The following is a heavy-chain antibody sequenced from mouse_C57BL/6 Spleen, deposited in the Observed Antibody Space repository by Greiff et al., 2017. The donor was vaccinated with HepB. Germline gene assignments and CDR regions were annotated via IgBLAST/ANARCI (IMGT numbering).Heavy chain of an antibody. D-gene: IGHD2-5*01. CDR3: ARLYSNYYLDY. J-gene: IGHJ2*01. CDR2: ISSGGSYT. Sequence: EVHLVESGGDLVKPGGSLKLSCAASGFTFSSYGMSWVRQTPDKRLEWVATISSGGSYTYYPDSVKGRFTISRDNAKNTLYLQMSSLKSEDTAMYYGARLYSNYYLDYWGQGTTLTVSS. V-gene: IGHV5-6*01. CDR1: GFTFSSYG.